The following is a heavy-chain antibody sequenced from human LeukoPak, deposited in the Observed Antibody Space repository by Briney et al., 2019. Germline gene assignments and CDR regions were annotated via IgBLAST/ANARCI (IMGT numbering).Heavy chain of an antibody. CDR2: IYPGDSDT. D-gene: IGHD3-22*01. V-gene: IGHV5-51*01. CDR1: GYSFTNYW. J-gene: IGHJ6*02. Sequence: GESLKISCKGSGYSFTNYWIGWVRQMPGKGLEWMGIIYPGDSDTRYSPSFQGRVTISADKSISTAYLQWSSLKASDTAMYYCARHGYYDSSGYPLLSYYGMDVWGQGTTVTVSS. CDR3: ARHGYYDSSGYPLLSYYGMDV.